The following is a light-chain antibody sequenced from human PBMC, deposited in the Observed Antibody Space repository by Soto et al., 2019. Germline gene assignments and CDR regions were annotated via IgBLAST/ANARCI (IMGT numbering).Light chain of an antibody. CDR2: TAS. CDR3: QQSHDNPRT. CDR1: QSIGTY. V-gene: IGKV1-39*01. Sequence: DIQMTQSPSSLFASIGDRVTITCRASQSIGTYLNWYQHKPGKGPKLLIYTASTLYSGVPSRFSGSGSGTDFTLTISSLQPEDFATYYCQQSHDNPRTFGQGTNVEIK. J-gene: IGKJ1*01.